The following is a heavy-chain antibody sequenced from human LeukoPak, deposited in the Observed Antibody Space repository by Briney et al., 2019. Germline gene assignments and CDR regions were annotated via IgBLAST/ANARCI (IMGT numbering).Heavy chain of an antibody. CDR3: ARLRGRYFDWLPKWNYFDY. V-gene: IGHV3-66*01. CDR1: GFTVSSNY. Sequence: GGSLRLSCAASGFTVSSNYMSWVRQAPGKGLEWVSVIYSGGSTYYADSVKGRFTISRDNSKNTLYLQMNSPRAEDTAVYYCARLRGRYFDWLPKWNYFDYWGQGTLVTVSS. D-gene: IGHD3-9*01. J-gene: IGHJ4*02. CDR2: IYSGGST.